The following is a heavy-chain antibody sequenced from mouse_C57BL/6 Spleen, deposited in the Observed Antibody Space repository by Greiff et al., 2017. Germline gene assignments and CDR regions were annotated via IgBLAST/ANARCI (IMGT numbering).Heavy chain of an antibody. Sequence: VKLMESGPELVKPGASVKISCKASGYSFRSYYINWVKQRPGQGLEWIGWIYPGSGNTKYNEKFKGKATLTADTSYSTAYMQLSSLTSEDSAFYYSATFPDGYYFAYWGQGTLVTVSA. CDR2: IYPGSGNT. V-gene: IGHV1-66*01. J-gene: IGHJ3*01. CDR3: ATFPDGYYFAY. CDR1: GYSFRSYY. D-gene: IGHD2-3*01.